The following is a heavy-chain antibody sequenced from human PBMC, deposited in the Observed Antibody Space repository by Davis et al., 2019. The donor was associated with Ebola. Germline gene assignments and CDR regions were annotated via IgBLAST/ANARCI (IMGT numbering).Heavy chain of an antibody. D-gene: IGHD6-13*01. V-gene: IGHV3-33*01. Sequence: PGGSLRLSCAASGFSFYNYGMHWVRQAPGKGLEWVGVIWYDGSLKYYADSVKGRFTISRDNSGNTLYLQMSTLRVDDTAFYYCARDGGLYSSTWPEIFVPDSWGQGTLVIVSS. J-gene: IGHJ4*02. CDR3: ARDGGLYSSTWPEIFVPDS. CDR2: IWYDGSLK. CDR1: GFSFYNYG.